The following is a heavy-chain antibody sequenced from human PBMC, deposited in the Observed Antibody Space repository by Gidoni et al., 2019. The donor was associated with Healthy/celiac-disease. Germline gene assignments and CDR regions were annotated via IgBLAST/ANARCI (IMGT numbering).Heavy chain of an antibody. CDR2: IIWDGGST. D-gene: IGHD1-1*01. CDR1: GSAFDDYT. Sequence: EVQLVESGGVVVEPGGSLSLSCAASGSAFDDYTMHWVRQAPGKGLEWVSLIIWDGGSTYYADSVKCRFTISRDNSKNSLYLQMNSLRTEDTALYYCAKAHLGTGTTGGFDYWGQGTLVTVSS. V-gene: IGHV3-43*01. J-gene: IGHJ4*02. CDR3: AKAHLGTGTTGGFDY.